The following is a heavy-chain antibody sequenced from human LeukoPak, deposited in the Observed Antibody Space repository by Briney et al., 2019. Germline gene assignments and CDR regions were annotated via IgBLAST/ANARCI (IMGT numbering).Heavy chain of an antibody. Sequence: ASVKVSCKASGGTFTSYAISWVRQAPGQGLEWMGGIIPIFGTANYAQKFQGRVTITTDESTSTAYMELSSLRSEDTAVYYCARDRGSGWSEVWFDPWGQGTLVTVSS. CDR2: IIPIFGTA. CDR1: GGTFTSYA. J-gene: IGHJ5*02. D-gene: IGHD6-19*01. V-gene: IGHV1-69*05. CDR3: ARDRGSGWSEVWFDP.